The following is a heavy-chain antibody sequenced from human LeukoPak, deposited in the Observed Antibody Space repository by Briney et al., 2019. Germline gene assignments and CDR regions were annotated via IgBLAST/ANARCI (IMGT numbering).Heavy chain of an antibody. CDR2: IYHSGSP. Sequence: PSETLSLTCTVSGGSISSGGYYWSWIRQPPGKGLEWIGYIYHSGSPYYNPSLKSRVTISVDRSKNQFSLKVTSVTAADTAVYYCARGKGAAGSHTFDYWGQGTLVTVSS. CDR3: ARGKGAAGSHTFDY. CDR1: GGSISSGGYY. J-gene: IGHJ4*02. V-gene: IGHV4-30-2*01. D-gene: IGHD6-13*01.